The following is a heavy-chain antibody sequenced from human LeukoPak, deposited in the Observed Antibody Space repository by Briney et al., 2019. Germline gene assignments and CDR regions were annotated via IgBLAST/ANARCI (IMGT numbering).Heavy chain of an antibody. CDR3: ARDTTGHWFDP. J-gene: IGHJ5*02. CDR1: GYTFTSYD. D-gene: IGHD1-1*01. CDR2: MNPNSGNT. V-gene: IGHV1-8*02. Sequence: ASVKVSCKASGYTFTSYDINWVRQATGQGLEWMGWMNPNSGNTGYAQKFQGRVTMTEDTSTDTAYMELSSLRSEDTAVYYCARDTTGHWFDPWGQGTLVTVSS.